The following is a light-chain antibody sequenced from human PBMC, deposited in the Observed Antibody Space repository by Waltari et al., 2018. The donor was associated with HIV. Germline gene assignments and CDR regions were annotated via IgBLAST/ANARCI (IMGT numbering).Light chain of an antibody. CDR2: EVT. V-gene: IGLV2-14*01. Sequence: QSALTQPASVSGSLGQSITIPCTGTSSDVGGYNYVSWYQHHQGKAPKLMIYEVTNRPSGVSNRFSGSKSGNTASLTISGLQAEDESDYYCTSYTSSSTLVVFGGGTNLTVL. J-gene: IGLJ2*01. CDR1: SSDVGGYNY. CDR3: TSYTSSSTLVV.